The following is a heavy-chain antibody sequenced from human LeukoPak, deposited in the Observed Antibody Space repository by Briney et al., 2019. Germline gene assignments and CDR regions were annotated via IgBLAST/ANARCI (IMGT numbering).Heavy chain of an antibody. V-gene: IGHV3-15*01. J-gene: IGHJ4*02. CDR3: TTDGYSSSFTVY. CDR1: GFTFSSYD. D-gene: IGHD6-13*01. Sequence: GGSLRLSCAASGFTFSSYDMSWVRQAPGKGLEWVGRIKSKTDGGTTDYAAPVKGRFTISRDDSKNTLYLQMNSLKTEGTAVYYCTTDGYSSSFTVYWGQGSLVTVSS. CDR2: IKSKTDGGTT.